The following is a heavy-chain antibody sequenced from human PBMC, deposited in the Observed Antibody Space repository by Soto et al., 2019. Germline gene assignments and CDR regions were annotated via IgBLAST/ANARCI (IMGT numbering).Heavy chain of an antibody. CDR2: IYYSGST. CDR1: GASLSTPGSY. CDR3: ARPNSITIFGVVIIGWFDP. Sequence: SETLSLTCTVSGASLSTPGSYWGWIRQPPGKGLEWIGSIYYSGSTYYNPSLKSRVTISVDTSKNQFSLKLSSVTAADTAVYYCARPNSITIFGVVIIGWFDPWGQGTLVTVSS. J-gene: IGHJ5*02. D-gene: IGHD3-3*01. V-gene: IGHV4-39*01.